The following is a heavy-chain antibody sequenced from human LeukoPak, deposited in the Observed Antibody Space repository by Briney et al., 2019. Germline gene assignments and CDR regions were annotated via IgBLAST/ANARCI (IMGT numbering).Heavy chain of an antibody. D-gene: IGHD5-18*01. V-gene: IGHV4-39*07. CDR3: ARWVQLWFADWFDP. CDR1: GGSISSSSYY. CDR2: IYYSGST. J-gene: IGHJ5*02. Sequence: PSETLSLTCTVSGGSISSSSYYWGWIRQPPGKGLEWIGSIYYSGSTYYNPSLKSRVTISVDTSKNQFSLKLSSVTAADTAVYYCARWVQLWFADWFDPWGQGTLVTVSS.